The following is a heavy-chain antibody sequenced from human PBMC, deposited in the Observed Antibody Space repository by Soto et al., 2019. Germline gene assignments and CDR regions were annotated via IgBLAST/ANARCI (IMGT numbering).Heavy chain of an antibody. Sequence: SVKVSCKASGGTFSSYAISWVRQAPGQGLEWMGGIIPIFGTANYAQKFQGRVTITADESTSTAYMELSSLRSEDTAVYYCARGETSGIAARLDYYYGMDVWGQGTTVTVSS. CDR1: GGTFSSYA. V-gene: IGHV1-69*13. CDR3: ARGETSGIAARLDYYYGMDV. D-gene: IGHD6-6*01. CDR2: IIPIFGTA. J-gene: IGHJ6*02.